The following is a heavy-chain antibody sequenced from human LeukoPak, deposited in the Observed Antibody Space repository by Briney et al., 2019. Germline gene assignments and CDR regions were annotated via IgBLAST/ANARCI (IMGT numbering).Heavy chain of an antibody. CDR2: ISAYNGNT. CDR3: ARVVIAAAAPEENSPLDY. V-gene: IGHV1-18*01. J-gene: IGHJ4*02. CDR1: GYTFTSYS. Sequence: ASVKVSCKASGYTFTSYSISWVRQAPGQGLEWMGWISAYNGNTNYAQKLQGRVTMTTDTSTSTAYMELRSLRSDDTAVYYCARVVIAAAAPEENSPLDYWGQGTLVTVSS. D-gene: IGHD6-13*01.